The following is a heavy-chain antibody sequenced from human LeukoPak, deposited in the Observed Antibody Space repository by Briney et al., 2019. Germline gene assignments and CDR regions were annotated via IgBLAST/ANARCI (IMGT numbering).Heavy chain of an antibody. CDR1: GFTFSSYA. CDR2: ISGSGGST. V-gene: IGHV3-23*01. D-gene: IGHD3-22*01. CDR3: AKDRPVTYYYDSRGYPLDY. Sequence: GGSLRLSCAASGFTFSSYAMSWVRQAPGKGLEWVSAISGSGGSTYYADSVKGRFTISRDNSKNTLYLQMNSLRAEDTAVYYCAKDRPVTYYYDSRGYPLDYWGQGTLVTVSS. J-gene: IGHJ4*02.